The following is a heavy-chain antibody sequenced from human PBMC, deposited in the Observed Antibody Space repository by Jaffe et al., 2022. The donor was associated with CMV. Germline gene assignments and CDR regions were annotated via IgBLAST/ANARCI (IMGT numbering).Heavy chain of an antibody. J-gene: IGHJ5*02. CDR3: AKGKTERAAAGQGRFDP. D-gene: IGHD6-13*01. Sequence: EVQLVESGGGLVQPGRSLRLSCAASGFTFDDYAMHWVRQAPGKGLEWVSGISWNSGSIGYADSVKGRFTISRDNAKNSLYLQMNSLRAEDTALYYCAKGKTERAAAGQGRFDPWGQGTLVTVSS. CDR1: GFTFDDYA. V-gene: IGHV3-9*01. CDR2: ISWNSGSI.